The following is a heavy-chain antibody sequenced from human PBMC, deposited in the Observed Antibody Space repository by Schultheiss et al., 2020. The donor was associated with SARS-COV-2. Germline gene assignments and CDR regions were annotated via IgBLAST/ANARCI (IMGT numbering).Heavy chain of an antibody. Sequence: GESLKISCKGSGFPLSTYWIGWVRQMPGKGLEWMGVIYPGDSDTRYSPSFQGQVIISADKSISTAYLQWSSLKASDTAIYYCARLRSAHAMDVWGQGTTVTVSS. J-gene: IGHJ6*02. CDR3: ARLRSAHAMDV. CDR2: IYPGDSDT. V-gene: IGHV5-51*01. CDR1: GFPLSTYW.